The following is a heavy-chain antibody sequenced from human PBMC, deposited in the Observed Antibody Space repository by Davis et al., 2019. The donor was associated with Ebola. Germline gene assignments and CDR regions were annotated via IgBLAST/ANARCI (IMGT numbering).Heavy chain of an antibody. CDR2: ISAYNDNT. V-gene: IGHV1-18*01. CDR1: GYTFTSYG. J-gene: IGHJ3*02. D-gene: IGHD3-22*01. CDR3: AIVRGGYYYGSAFDI. Sequence: SVTVSCKSSGYTFTSYGISWVRQAPGQGLEWMGWISAYNDNTNYAQKLQGRVTMTTDTSTSPAYMELRSLRSDDTAVYYCAIVRGGYYYGSAFDIWGQGTMVTVSS.